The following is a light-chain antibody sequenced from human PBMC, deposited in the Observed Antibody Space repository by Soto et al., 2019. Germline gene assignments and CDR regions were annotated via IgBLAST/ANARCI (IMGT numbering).Light chain of an antibody. J-gene: IGLJ2*01. CDR3: SSYISVSSPVV. Sequence: QSVLTQPASLSGSTGQSITISCTGTSSDVGGYNYVSWYQQHPGKAPKLIIYEVSNRPSGVSYRFSGSKSGNTASLTISGLQAEDEADYYCSSYISVSSPVVFGGGTKLTVL. CDR1: SSDVGGYNY. V-gene: IGLV2-14*01. CDR2: EVS.